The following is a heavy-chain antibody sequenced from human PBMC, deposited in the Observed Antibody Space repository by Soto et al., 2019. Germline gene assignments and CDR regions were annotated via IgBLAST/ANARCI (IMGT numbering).Heavy chain of an antibody. CDR3: ARGAGGGFGESLSRNFDS. J-gene: IGHJ4*02. Sequence: QVQMVESGGGVFQPGRSLRLSCAASRFSISPYAMHWLRQAPGKGLEWVAFISYDGDSESYSNSVRGRFTISRDNSKNTVFLQMNSLRAADTAIYFCARGAGGGFGESLSRNFDSWGQGTLVTVSS. CDR2: ISYDGDSE. CDR1: RFSISPYA. D-gene: IGHD3-3*01. V-gene: IGHV3-30*04.